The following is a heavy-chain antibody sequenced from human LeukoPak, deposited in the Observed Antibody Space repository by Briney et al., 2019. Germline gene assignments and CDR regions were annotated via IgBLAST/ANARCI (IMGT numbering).Heavy chain of an antibody. CDR3: TTDIYYYGSGSYHY. Sequence: GGSLRPSCAASGFTFSNAWMNWVRQAPGKGLEWVGRIKSKTDGGTTDYAAPVKGRFTISRDDSKNTLYLQMNSLKTEDTAVYYCTTDIYYYGSGSYHYWGQGTLVTVSS. V-gene: IGHV3-15*07. CDR1: GFTFSNAW. CDR2: IKSKTDGGTT. D-gene: IGHD3-10*01. J-gene: IGHJ4*02.